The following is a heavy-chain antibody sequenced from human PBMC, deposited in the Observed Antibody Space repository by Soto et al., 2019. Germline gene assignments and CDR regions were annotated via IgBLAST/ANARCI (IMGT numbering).Heavy chain of an antibody. CDR2: ISGGGDTT. CDR3: AKLRDFVVLPAGILDY. V-gene: IGHV3-23*01. CDR1: GFTFSSYG. J-gene: IGHJ4*02. Sequence: PGGSLRLSCAASGFTFSSYGISWIRLSPGKGLERVSVISGGGDTTYYTPSVKGRFIISRDDFRNTLYLQMNSLRTEDTAIYYCAKLRDFVVLPAGILDYWGPGTLVTVSS. D-gene: IGHD2-8*01.